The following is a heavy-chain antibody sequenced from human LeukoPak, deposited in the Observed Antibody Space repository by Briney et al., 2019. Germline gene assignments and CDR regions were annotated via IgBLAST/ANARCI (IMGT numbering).Heavy chain of an antibody. Sequence: GGSLRLSCAASGFSFSSYSMKWVRQAPGKGLEWVSSISSSSSYIDYADSVKGRFTISRDNAKNTLYLQMNSLRAEDTAVYYCATRGYITLVRRFDPWGQGTLVTVSS. V-gene: IGHV3-21*04. CDR2: ISSSSSYI. J-gene: IGHJ5*02. D-gene: IGHD3-10*01. CDR3: ATRGYITLVRRFDP. CDR1: GFSFSSYS.